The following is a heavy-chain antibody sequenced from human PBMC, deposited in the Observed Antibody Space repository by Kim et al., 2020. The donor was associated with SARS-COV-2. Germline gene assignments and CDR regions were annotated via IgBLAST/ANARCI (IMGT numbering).Heavy chain of an antibody. Sequence: SVKVSCKASGFTFTSSAVQWVRQARGQRLEWIGWIVVGSGNTNYAQKFQERVTITRDMSTSTAYMELSSLRSEDTAVYYCAAGPLWFGELGSADYWGQGNLVTVSS. D-gene: IGHD3-10*01. V-gene: IGHV1-58*01. J-gene: IGHJ4*02. CDR2: IVVGSGNT. CDR1: GFTFTSSA. CDR3: AAGPLWFGELGSADY.